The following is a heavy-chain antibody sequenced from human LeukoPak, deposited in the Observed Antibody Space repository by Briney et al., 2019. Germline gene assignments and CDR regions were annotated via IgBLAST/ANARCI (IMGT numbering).Heavy chain of an antibody. V-gene: IGHV4-39*01. J-gene: IGHJ4*02. D-gene: IGHD3-16*01. CDR1: GGSISSSSYY. Sequence: SETLSLTCTVSGGSISSSSYYWGWIRQPPGKGLEWIGSIYYGGSTYYNPSIKSRVTISVDTSKNQFFLKPSSVTAADAAVYYCARHGGGGGSLFDYWGQGTLVTVSS. CDR2: IYYGGST. CDR3: ARHGGGGGSLFDY.